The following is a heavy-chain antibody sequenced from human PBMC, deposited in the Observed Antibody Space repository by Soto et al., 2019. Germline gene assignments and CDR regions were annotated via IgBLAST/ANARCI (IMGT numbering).Heavy chain of an antibody. CDR3: ARDFGSTVGATDY. CDR2: ISGGGGST. Sequence: EVQLLESGGGLVQPGGSLRLSCAASGFTFSSYAMSWVRQAPGKGLDWVSGISGGGGSTYYADSVKGRFTISRDNLKSTLYLQMNSLRADDTAVYYCARDFGSTVGATDYWGQGTLVTVSS. CDR1: GFTFSSYA. J-gene: IGHJ4*02. V-gene: IGHV3-23*01. D-gene: IGHD1-26*01.